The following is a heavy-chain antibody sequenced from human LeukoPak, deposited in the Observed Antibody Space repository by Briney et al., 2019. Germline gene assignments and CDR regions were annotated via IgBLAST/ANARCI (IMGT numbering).Heavy chain of an antibody. CDR1: GFTFSSYA. D-gene: IGHD2-2*01. V-gene: IGHV3-23*01. Sequence: GGSPRLSCAASGFTFSSYAMSWVRQAPGKGLEWVSAISGSGGSTYYADSVKGRFTISRDNSKNTLYLQMNSLRAEDTAVYYCATPRGVDVVAPRPFDYWGQGTLVTVSS. CDR3: ATPRGVDVVAPRPFDY. CDR2: ISGSGGST. J-gene: IGHJ4*02.